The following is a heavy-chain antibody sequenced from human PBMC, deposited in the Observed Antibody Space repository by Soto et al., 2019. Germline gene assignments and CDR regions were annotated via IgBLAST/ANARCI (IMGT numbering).Heavy chain of an antibody. V-gene: IGHV1-69*01. CDR1: GGTFSSYA. J-gene: IGHJ6*02. Sequence: QVQLVQSGAEVKKPGSSVKVSCKASGGTFSSYAISWVRQAPGQGLEWMGGIIPIFGTANYAQKFQGRVTITADESTSTAYMELSSLRSEDSAVYYCARLGYCTKSPYYYYGMDVWGQGTTVTVSS. CDR2: IIPIFGTA. CDR3: ARLGYCTKSPYYYYGMDV. D-gene: IGHD2-8*01.